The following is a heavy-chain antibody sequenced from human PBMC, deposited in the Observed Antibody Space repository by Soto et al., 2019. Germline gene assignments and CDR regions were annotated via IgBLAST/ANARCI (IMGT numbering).Heavy chain of an antibody. D-gene: IGHD3-3*01. Sequence: TLSLTCTVSGGSISSSSYYWGWIRQPPGKGLEWIGSIYYSGSTYYNPSLKSRVTISVDTSKNQFSLKLSSVTAADTAVYYCARQLNYDFWSGYPTVVWFDPWGQGTLVTVSS. CDR1: GGSISSSSYY. J-gene: IGHJ5*02. V-gene: IGHV4-39*01. CDR3: ARQLNYDFWSGYPTVVWFDP. CDR2: IYYSGST.